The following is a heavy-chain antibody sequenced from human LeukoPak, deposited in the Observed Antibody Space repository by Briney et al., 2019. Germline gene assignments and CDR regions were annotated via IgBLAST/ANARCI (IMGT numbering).Heavy chain of an antibody. Sequence: PGGSLRLSCTASGFTVSNNYMNWVRQAPGKGLEWVALIYSGCTTNYADSVKGRFTTSRDNSKNTLYLQMTNVRVEDTAVYYCARDPPGIAASVSGGWGQGTLVTVSS. CDR1: GFTVSNNY. V-gene: IGHV3-53*01. CDR2: IYSGCTT. D-gene: IGHD6-13*01. CDR3: ARDPPGIAASVSGG. J-gene: IGHJ4*02.